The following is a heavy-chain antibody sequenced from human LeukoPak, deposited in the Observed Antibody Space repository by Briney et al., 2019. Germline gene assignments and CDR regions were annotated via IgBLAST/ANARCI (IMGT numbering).Heavy chain of an antibody. CDR1: GGSISSYY. D-gene: IGHD1-26*01. V-gene: IGHV4-59*01. J-gene: IGHJ3*02. CDR3: ARADGYSGSYYAFDI. Sequence: SETLSLTCTVSGGSISSYYWSWIRQPPGKGLEWMGYIYYSGSTNYNPSLKSRVTISVDTSKNQFSLKLSSVTAADTAVYYCARADGYSGSYYAFDIWGQGTMVTVS. CDR2: IYYSGST.